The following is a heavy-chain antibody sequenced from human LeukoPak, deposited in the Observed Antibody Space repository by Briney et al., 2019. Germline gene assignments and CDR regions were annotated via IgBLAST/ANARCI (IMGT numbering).Heavy chain of an antibody. J-gene: IGHJ5*02. V-gene: IGHV3-48*04. CDR3: ARDLTVTSTCWFDL. CDR2: ISSSSGTI. Sequence: PGGSLRLSCVTSGFTFPTYSMNWVRQAPGKGLEWISYISSSSGTIHYADSVKGRFTIPRDNAKNSLYLEMNHLGAEDTAVYYCARDLTVTSTCWFDLWGQGTLVTVSS. D-gene: IGHD4-11*01. CDR1: GFTFPTYS.